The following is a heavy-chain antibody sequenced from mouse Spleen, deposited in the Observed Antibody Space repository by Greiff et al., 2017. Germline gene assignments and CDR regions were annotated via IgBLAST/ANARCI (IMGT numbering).Heavy chain of an antibody. D-gene: IGHD2-1*01. V-gene: IGHV2-2*01. CDR2: IWSGGST. Sequence: QVQLKESGPGLVQPSQSLSITCTVSGFSLTSYGVHWVRQSPGKGLEWLGVIWSGGSTDYNAAFISRLSISKDNSKSQVFFKMNSLQADDTAIYYCARKKGGNYGYAMDYRGQGTSVTVSS. CDR1: GFSLTSYG. J-gene: IGHJ4*01. CDR3: ARKKGGNYGYAMDY.